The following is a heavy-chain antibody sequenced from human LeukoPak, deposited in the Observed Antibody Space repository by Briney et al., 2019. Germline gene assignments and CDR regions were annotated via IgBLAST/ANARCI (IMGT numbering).Heavy chain of an antibody. CDR3: ARASYDFWSGYLNRVFDY. V-gene: IGHV4-39*07. Sequence: AETLSLTCTVSGGSISSSSYYWGWIRQPPGKGLEWIGSIYYSGSTYYNPSLKSRVTISVDTSKNQFSLKLSSVTAADTAVYYCARASYDFWSGYLNRVFDYWGQGTLVTVSS. J-gene: IGHJ4*02. D-gene: IGHD3-3*01. CDR2: IYYSGST. CDR1: GGSISSSSYY.